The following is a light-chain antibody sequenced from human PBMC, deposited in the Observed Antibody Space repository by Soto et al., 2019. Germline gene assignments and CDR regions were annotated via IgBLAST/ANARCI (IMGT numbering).Light chain of an antibody. CDR1: QSLLHSNGYNY. V-gene: IGKV2-28*01. J-gene: IGKJ5*01. CDR3: MQALQTLPIP. CDR2: LGS. Sequence: DIVMTQSPLSLPVTPGEPASISCRSSQSLLHSNGYNYLDWYLQKPGQSPQLLIYLGSNRASGVPDRFSGSGSGTDFTLKISRVEAEDVGVYYCMQALQTLPIPFGQGTRLEIK.